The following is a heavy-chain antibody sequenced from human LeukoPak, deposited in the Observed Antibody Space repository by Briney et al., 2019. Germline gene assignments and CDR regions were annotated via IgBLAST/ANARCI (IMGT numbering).Heavy chain of an antibody. V-gene: IGHV4-4*07. CDR3: VRAGDYGDYVGWFDP. Sequence: PSETLSLTCTVSGGSISSYYWSWIRQPAGKGLEWIGRIHTSGSTNYNPSLKSRLTMSVDTSKNQFSLKLNSVTAADTAVYYCVRAGDYGDYVGWFDPWGQGTLVTVSS. CDR2: IHTSGST. CDR1: GGSISSYY. D-gene: IGHD4-17*01. J-gene: IGHJ5*02.